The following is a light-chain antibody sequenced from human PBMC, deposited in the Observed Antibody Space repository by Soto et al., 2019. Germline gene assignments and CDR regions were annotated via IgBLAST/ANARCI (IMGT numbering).Light chain of an antibody. V-gene: IGLV2-14*03. CDR3: NSYTSRSTYV. CDR1: SSDVGGYDH. J-gene: IGLJ1*01. CDR2: DVS. Sequence: QTVLTQPASVSGSPTQSIAISCTGTSSDVGGYDHVSWYQQHPGKAPKLMIYDVSTRPSGVSDRFSGSKSGNTASLTISGHQAVDEADYYCNSYTSRSTYVFGTGT.